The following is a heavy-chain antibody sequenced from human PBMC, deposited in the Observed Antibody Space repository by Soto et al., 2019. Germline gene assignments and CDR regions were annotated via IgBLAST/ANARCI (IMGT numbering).Heavy chain of an antibody. CDR2: IYPGDSDT. CDR3: ARLNSSSDYYYYYYMDV. J-gene: IGHJ6*03. D-gene: IGHD6-6*01. V-gene: IGHV5-51*01. CDR1: GCTFTSYW. Sequence: GESLNLPCKGSGCTFTSYWIGWVRQMPGKGLEWMGIIYPGDSDTRYSPSFQGQVTVSADKSISTAYLQWSSLKASDTAMYYCARLNSSSDYYYYYYMDVWGKGTTVTVSS.